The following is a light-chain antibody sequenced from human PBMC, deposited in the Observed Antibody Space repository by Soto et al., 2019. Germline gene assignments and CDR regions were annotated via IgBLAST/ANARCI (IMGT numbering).Light chain of an antibody. CDR1: QSCSNNY. CDR2: GAS. Sequence: EIVLTHSPGTLSLSPGERAHHSCRPSQSCSNNYLAWYPQKPGQAPRLXXYGASNRANGIPARFCGSGSGTDLTLTISSLQSEVFAVYDGQQYNTCPPITFGQGTRLEIK. J-gene: IGKJ5*01. V-gene: IGKV3-20*01. CDR3: QQYNTCPPIT.